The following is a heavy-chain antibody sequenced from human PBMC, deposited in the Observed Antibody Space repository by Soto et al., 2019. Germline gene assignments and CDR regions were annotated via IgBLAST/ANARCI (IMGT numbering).Heavy chain of an antibody. V-gene: IGHV4-34*12. CDR2: ILHTGNT. J-gene: IGHJ4*02. CDR1: GGSFSDYY. D-gene: IGHD5-18*01. Sequence: SETLSLTCAVYGGSFSDYYWSWIRQPPGKGLEWIGEILHTGNTNYNPSLKSRVTVSVDTSKNQFSLEMNSVTAADTAMYYCARDNGYSYGYTLDHWGQGTLVTVSS. CDR3: ARDNGYSYGYTLDH.